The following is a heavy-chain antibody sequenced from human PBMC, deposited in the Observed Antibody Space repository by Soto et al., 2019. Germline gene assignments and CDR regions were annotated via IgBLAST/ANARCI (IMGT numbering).Heavy chain of an antibody. CDR3: AKDSDDYGDTEYAFDI. V-gene: IGHV3-23*01. CDR1: GFTFSSYA. D-gene: IGHD4-17*01. CDR2: ISGSGGST. J-gene: IGHJ3*02. Sequence: GGSLRLSCAASGFTFSSYAMSWVRQAPGKGLEWVSAISGSGGSTYYADSVKGRFTISRDNSKNTLYLQMNSLRAEDTAVYDWAKDSDDYGDTEYAFDIWGQGTMVTVSS.